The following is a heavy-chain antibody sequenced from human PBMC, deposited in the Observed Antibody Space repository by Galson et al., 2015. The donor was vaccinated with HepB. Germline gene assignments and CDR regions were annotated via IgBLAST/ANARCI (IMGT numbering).Heavy chain of an antibody. CDR3: AKSGPPTDYYDVSGYYWYFDL. V-gene: IGHV3-11*03. J-gene: IGHJ2*01. CDR1: GFTFSDYY. D-gene: IGHD3-22*01. Sequence: SLRLSCAASGFTFSDYYMSWIRQAPGKGLEWVSYISSSSSYTNYADSVKGRFTISRDNAKNSLYLQMNSLRAEDTAVYYCAKSGPPTDYYDVSGYYWYFDLWGRGTLVSVSS. CDR2: ISSSSSYT.